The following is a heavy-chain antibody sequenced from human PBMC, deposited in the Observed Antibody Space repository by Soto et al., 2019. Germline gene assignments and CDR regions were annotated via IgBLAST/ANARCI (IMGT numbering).Heavy chain of an antibody. J-gene: IGHJ6*02. Sequence: HPGGSLRLSCAASGFTFSSYGMNWVRQAPGKGLEWVSYISSSGSTIYYADSVKGRFTISRDNAKNSLYLQMNSLRAEDTAVYYCASSCSSTSCYISLYYYYGMDVWGQGTTVTVSS. CDR3: ASSCSSTSCYISLYYYYGMDV. V-gene: IGHV3-48*03. CDR1: GFTFSSYG. D-gene: IGHD2-2*02. CDR2: ISSSGSTI.